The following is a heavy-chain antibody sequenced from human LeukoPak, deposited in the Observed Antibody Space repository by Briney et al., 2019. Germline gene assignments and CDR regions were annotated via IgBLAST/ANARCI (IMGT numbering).Heavy chain of an antibody. D-gene: IGHD5-18*01. CDR2: IYSGGTT. J-gene: IGHJ6*02. CDR3: ARDRGYSYGHGMDV. V-gene: IGHV3-66*01. Sequence: GGSLRLSCAASGFTFSSYSMNWVRQAPGKGLEWVSVIYSGGTTSYADSVKGRFTISRDSSKNTLFLQMNSLRAEDTAVYYCARDRGYSYGHGMDVWGPGTTVTVSS. CDR1: GFTFSSYS.